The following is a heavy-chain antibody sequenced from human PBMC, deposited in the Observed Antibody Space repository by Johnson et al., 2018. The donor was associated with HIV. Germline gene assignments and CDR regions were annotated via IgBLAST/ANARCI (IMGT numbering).Heavy chain of an antibody. CDR2: IKSDGSDT. J-gene: IGHJ3*02. V-gene: IGHV3-74*02. CDR3: AKGSGYYAAFDI. CDR1: GLTFSSYW. D-gene: IGHD3-22*01. Sequence: VQLVESGGGLIQPGGSLRLSCAASGLTFSSYWMSWVRQAPGKGLEWVSRIKSDGSDTSYADSVKGRFTISRDTTKNLLYLQMNSLNVEDTALYYCAKGSGYYAAFDIWGQGTMVTVSS.